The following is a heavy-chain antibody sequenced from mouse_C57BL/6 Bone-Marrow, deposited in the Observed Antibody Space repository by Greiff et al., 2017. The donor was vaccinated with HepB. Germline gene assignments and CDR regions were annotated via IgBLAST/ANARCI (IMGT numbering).Heavy chain of an antibody. V-gene: IGHV3-6*01. CDR1: GYSITSGYY. Sequence: ESGPGLVKPSQSLSLTCSVTGYSITSGYYWNWIRQFPGNKLEWMGYISYDGSNNYNPSLKNRISITRDTSKNQFFLKLNSVTTEDTATYYCAREPPGAMDYWGQGTSVTVSS. J-gene: IGHJ4*01. CDR3: AREPPGAMDY. CDR2: ISYDGSN.